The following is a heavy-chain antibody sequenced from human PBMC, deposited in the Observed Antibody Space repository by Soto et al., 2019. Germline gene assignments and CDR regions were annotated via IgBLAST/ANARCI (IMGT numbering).Heavy chain of an antibody. D-gene: IGHD2-2*01. Sequence: ASVKVSCKASGGTFSSYAISWVRQAPGQGLEWMGGIIPIFGTANYAQKFQGRVTITADKSTSTAYMELSSLRSEDTAVYYCARDEGYCSSTSCRYYYGMDVWGQGTTVTVSS. J-gene: IGHJ6*02. CDR3: ARDEGYCSSTSCRYYYGMDV. V-gene: IGHV1-69*06. CDR1: GGTFSSYA. CDR2: IIPIFGTA.